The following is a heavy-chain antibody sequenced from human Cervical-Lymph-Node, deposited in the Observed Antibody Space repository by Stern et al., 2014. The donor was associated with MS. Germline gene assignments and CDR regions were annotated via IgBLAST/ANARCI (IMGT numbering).Heavy chain of an antibody. D-gene: IGHD2-15*01. V-gene: IGHV2-5*02. CDR3: AHSRVKYCRGGTCYSSLFDY. Sequence: QITLKESGPTLVKPTQTVTLTCTLSGVSVATAGGGVVRIRPPPGKALEWLALTYWGADKLYSPSLKNRLTIIKDTSKNQVVLTMTNVDPVDTATYYCAHSRVKYCRGGTCYSSLFDYWGQGTLVTVSS. CDR1: GVSVATAGGG. CDR2: TYWGADK. J-gene: IGHJ4*02.